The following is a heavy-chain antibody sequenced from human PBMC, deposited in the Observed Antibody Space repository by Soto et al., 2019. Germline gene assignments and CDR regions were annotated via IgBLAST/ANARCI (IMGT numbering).Heavy chain of an antibody. J-gene: IGHJ6*02. V-gene: IGHV4-39*01. CDR3: ARHEASSGSDYYYYGTDV. CDR2: IYYSGST. CDR1: GGSISSSSYY. D-gene: IGHD6-19*01. Sequence: TSETLSLTSTVSGGSISSSSYYWGWIRQPPGKGLEWIGSIYYSGSTYYNPSLKSRVTISVDTSKNQFSLKLSSVTAADTAVYYCARHEASSGSDYYYYGTDVWGHGTTVTVSS.